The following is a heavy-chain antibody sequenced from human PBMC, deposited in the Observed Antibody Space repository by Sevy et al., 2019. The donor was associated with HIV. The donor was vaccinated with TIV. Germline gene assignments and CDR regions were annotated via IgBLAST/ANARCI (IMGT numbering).Heavy chain of an antibody. V-gene: IGHV4-38-2*01. J-gene: IGHJ1*01. Sequence: SETLSLTCGVSGYSISSGYFWGWIRQPPGKGLEWIGTIHHSRSTYYNPSLKSRVTISVDTSKNQFSLNLSSVTAADTAVYYCARQTWITGTTRHFQYWGQGTLVTVSS. CDR3: ARQTWITGTTRHFQY. CDR1: GYSISSGYF. D-gene: IGHD1-7*01. CDR2: IHHSRST.